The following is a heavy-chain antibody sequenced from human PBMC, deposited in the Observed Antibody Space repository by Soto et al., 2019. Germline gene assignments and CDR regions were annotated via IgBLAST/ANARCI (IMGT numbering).Heavy chain of an antibody. Sequence: GGSLRLSCAASGFTFSSYAMSWVRQAPGKGLEWVSAISGSGGSTYYADSVKGRFTISRDNSKNTLYLQMNSLRAEDTAVYYCAKDSPTSTVTTHPPDYWGQGTLVTVYS. J-gene: IGHJ4*02. CDR1: GFTFSSYA. CDR2: ISGSGGST. V-gene: IGHV3-23*01. D-gene: IGHD4-4*01. CDR3: AKDSPTSTVTTHPPDY.